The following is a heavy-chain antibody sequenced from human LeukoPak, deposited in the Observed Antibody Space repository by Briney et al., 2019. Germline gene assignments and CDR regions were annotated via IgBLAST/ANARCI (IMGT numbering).Heavy chain of an antibody. CDR2: IIPIFGTA. CDR1: GGTFSSYA. J-gene: IGHJ6*04. V-gene: IGHV1-69*01. D-gene: IGHD3-10*01. Sequence: SVNVSCKASGGTFSSYAISWVRQAPGQGLDWMGGIIPIFGTANYAQKFQGRVTITADESTSTAYMELSSLRSEDTAVYYCARDKITMVRGVIPYGMDVWGKGTTVTVSS. CDR3: ARDKITMVRGVIPYGMDV.